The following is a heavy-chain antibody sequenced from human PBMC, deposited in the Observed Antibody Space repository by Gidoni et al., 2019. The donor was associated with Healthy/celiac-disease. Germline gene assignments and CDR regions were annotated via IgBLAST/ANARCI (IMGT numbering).Heavy chain of an antibody. CDR1: GYSFTSYW. Sequence: EVQLVQSGAEVKKPGESLKISCKGSGYSFTSYWIGWVRQMPGKGLEWMGIIYPGDSDTRYSPSFQGQVTISADKSISTAYLQWSSLKASDTAMYYCARHYRYCSGGSCYLDYYYYGMDVWGQGTTVTVSS. V-gene: IGHV5-51*01. D-gene: IGHD2-15*01. CDR2: IYPGDSDT. CDR3: ARHYRYCSGGSCYLDYYYYGMDV. J-gene: IGHJ6*02.